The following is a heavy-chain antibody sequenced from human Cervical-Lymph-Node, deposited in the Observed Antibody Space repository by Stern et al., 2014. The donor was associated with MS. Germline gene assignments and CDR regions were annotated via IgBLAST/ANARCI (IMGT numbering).Heavy chain of an antibody. V-gene: IGHV3-21*01. CDR2: ISSGSTYI. CDR1: GFSFSGYS. CDR3: ARDERIGVAGTSYGMDV. D-gene: IGHD6-19*01. Sequence: EVHLVESGGGLVKPGGSLRLTCTASGFSFSGYSMNWVRQTPEKGLEWVSSISSGSTYISYLDSVKGRFIIPRDNAKNSLYLQMNSLSPDDTALYYCARDERIGVAGTSYGMDVWGQGTTVIVSS. J-gene: IGHJ6*02.